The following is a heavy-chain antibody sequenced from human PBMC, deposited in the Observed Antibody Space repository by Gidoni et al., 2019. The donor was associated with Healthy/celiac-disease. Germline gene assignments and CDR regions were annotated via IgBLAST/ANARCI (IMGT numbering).Heavy chain of an antibody. CDR1: GFTFSSYG. CDR2: ISYDGSNK. J-gene: IGHJ4*02. D-gene: IGHD3-22*01. V-gene: IGHV3-30*18. Sequence: QVQLVESGGGVVQPGRSLRLSCAAAGFTFSSYGMHWVRQAPGKGLEWVAVISYDGSNKYYADSVKGRFTISRDNSKNTLYLQMNSLRAEDTAVYYCAKDLHSSGYFPDYWGQGTLVTVSS. CDR3: AKDLHSSGYFPDY.